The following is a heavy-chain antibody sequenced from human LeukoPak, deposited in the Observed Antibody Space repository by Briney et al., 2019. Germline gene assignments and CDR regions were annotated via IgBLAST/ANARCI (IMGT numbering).Heavy chain of an antibody. V-gene: IGHV3-23*01. D-gene: IGHD1-26*01. CDR2: IGGGGTE. Sequence: SRGSRILSCAASGFTITTYAVNWVRQAPGKGLEWVSGIGGGGTEYYADSVKGRLIISSDSSQNLVHLQMNSLTVEDTAVYYCARAQGALDYWGQGTLVTVSS. CDR3: ARAQGALDY. J-gene: IGHJ4*02. CDR1: GFTITTYA.